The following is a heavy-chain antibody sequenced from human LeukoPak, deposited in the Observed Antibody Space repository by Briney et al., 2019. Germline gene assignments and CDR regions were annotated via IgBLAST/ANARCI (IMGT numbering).Heavy chain of an antibody. D-gene: IGHD3-16*02. J-gene: IGHJ4*02. V-gene: IGHV1-2*02. CDR1: GYTFTGYY. CDR3: ARETRVMITFGGVIAALGY. Sequence: ASVKVSCKASGYTFTGYYMHWVRQAPGQGLEWMGWINPNSGGTNYAQKLQGRVTMTTDTSTSTAYMELRSLRSDDTAVYYCARETRVMITFGGVIAALGYWGQGTLVTVSS. CDR2: INPNSGGT.